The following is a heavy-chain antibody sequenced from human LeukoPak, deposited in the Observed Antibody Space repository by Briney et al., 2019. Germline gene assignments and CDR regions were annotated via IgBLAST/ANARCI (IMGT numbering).Heavy chain of an antibody. CDR1: GFTFSSYA. J-gene: IGHJ2*01. CDR2: ISSNGGST. V-gene: IGHV3-64*01. Sequence: GGSLRLSCAASGFTFSSYAMHWVRQAPGKGLEYVSAISSNGGSTYYANSVKGRFTISRDNSKNTLYLQMGSLRAEDMAVYYCASSPPSGTTWYFDLWGRGTLVTVSS. D-gene: IGHD1-7*01. CDR3: ASSPPSGTTWYFDL.